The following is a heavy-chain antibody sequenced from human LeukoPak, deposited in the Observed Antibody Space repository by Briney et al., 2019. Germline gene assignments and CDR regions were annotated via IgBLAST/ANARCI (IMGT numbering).Heavy chain of an antibody. Sequence: SETLSLTCTVSGYSISSGYYWGWIRQPPGKGLEWIGYIYTSGITNYNPSLKSRVTISVDTSKNHFSLKLSSVTAADTAVYYCARDFRGGYDFWSGYYTPYYFDYWGQGTLVTVSP. CDR1: GYSISSGYY. D-gene: IGHD3-3*01. J-gene: IGHJ4*02. CDR2: IYTSGIT. CDR3: ARDFRGGYDFWSGYYTPYYFDY. V-gene: IGHV4-38-2*02.